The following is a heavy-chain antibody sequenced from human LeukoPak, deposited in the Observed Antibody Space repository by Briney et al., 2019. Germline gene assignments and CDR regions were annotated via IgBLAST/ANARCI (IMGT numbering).Heavy chain of an antibody. CDR1: GGSISFYY. D-gene: IGHD1-26*01. CDR3: ARHGSGSWYLEY. V-gene: IGHV4-59*08. J-gene: IGHJ4*02. CDR2: ISYSGST. Sequence: SETLSPTCTVSGGSISFYYWSWIRQPPGKGLECIGYISYSGSTNYNSSLKSRVTISVDTSKNQFSLKLSSVTAADTAVYYCARHGSGSWYLEYWGQGTLVTVSS.